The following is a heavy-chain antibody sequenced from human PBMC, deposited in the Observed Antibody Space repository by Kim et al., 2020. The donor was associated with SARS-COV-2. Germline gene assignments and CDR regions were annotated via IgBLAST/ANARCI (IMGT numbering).Heavy chain of an antibody. Sequence: SETLSLTCTVSGGSISTSSYYWGWIRQPPGKGLEWIGSIYYSGSTYYNPSLKSRVSISMDTSKNQFSLRVSSVTAADTAVYYCARRRWLQTAKEADAFD. V-gene: IGHV4-39*01. J-gene: IGHJ3*02. CDR2: IYYSGST. D-gene: IGHD5-12*01. CDR1: GGSISTSSYY. CDR3: ARRRWLQTAKEADAFD.